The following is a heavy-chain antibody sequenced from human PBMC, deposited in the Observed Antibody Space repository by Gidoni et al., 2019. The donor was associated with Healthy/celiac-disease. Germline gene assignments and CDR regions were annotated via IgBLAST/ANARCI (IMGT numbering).Heavy chain of an antibody. D-gene: IGHD6-19*01. V-gene: IGHV1-18*01. CDR2: ISAYNGNT. Sequence: QVQLVQSGAEVKKPGASVKVSCKASGYTFTSYGISWVRQAPGQGLEWMGWISAYNGNTNYAQKLQGRVTMTTDTSTSTAYMELRSLRSDDTAVYYCARGIRGPGSSGWGWYFDLWGRGTLVTVSS. CDR1: GYTFTSYG. CDR3: ARGIRGPGSSGWGWYFDL. J-gene: IGHJ2*01.